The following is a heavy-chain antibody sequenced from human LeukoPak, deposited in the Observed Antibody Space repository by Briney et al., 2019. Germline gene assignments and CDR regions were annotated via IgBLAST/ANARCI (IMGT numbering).Heavy chain of an antibody. Sequence: GGSLRLSCADSGFTLRSHWMHWVRQVPGKGLVWVSHISTDGTTTNYADSVKGRFTISRDNAKDTLYLQMHSLRVDDTAVYYCARSLGYSSGGWGQGTLVTVSS. CDR2: ISTDGTTT. D-gene: IGHD2-15*01. CDR1: GFTLRSHW. CDR3: ARSLGYSSGG. J-gene: IGHJ4*02. V-gene: IGHV3-74*01.